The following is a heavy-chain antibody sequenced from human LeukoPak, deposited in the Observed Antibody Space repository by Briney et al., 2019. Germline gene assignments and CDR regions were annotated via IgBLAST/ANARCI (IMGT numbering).Heavy chain of an antibody. V-gene: IGHV3-23*01. CDR1: GFTFSSYA. Sequence: PGGSLRLSCAASGFTFSSYAMSWVRQAPGKGLEWVSAISGSGGSTYYADSVKGRFTISRDNSKNTLYLQMNSLRAEDTAVYYCAKDRMRSSSWYRSDYWGQGTLVTVSS. CDR3: AKDRMRSSSWYRSDY. CDR2: ISGSGGST. D-gene: IGHD6-13*01. J-gene: IGHJ4*02.